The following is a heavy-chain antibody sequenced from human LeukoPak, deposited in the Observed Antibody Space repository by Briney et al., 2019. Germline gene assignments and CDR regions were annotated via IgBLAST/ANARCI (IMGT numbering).Heavy chain of an antibody. CDR1: GGSISSYY. V-gene: IGHV4-4*07. CDR3: ARQDIAFYDFWSGSYTPDAFDI. D-gene: IGHD3-3*01. J-gene: IGHJ3*02. CDR2: IYTSGST. Sequence: SETLSLTCTVSGGSISSYYWSWIRQPAGKGLEWIGRIYTSGSTNYNPSLKSRVTMSVDTSKNQFSLKLSSVTAADTAVYYCARQDIAFYDFWSGSYTPDAFDIWGQGTMVTVSS.